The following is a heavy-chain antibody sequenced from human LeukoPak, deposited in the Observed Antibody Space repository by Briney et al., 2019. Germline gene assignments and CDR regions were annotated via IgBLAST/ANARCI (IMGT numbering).Heavy chain of an antibody. Sequence: GGSLRLSCAASGFTFSSYARSWVRQAPGKGLEWVSAISGSGGSTYYADSVKGRFTISRDNSKNTLYLQMNSLRAEDTAVYYCAKDPDSSSSRNWLDPWGQGTLVTVSS. J-gene: IGHJ5*02. CDR1: GFTFSSYA. D-gene: IGHD6-6*01. CDR2: ISGSGGST. V-gene: IGHV3-23*01. CDR3: AKDPDSSSSRNWLDP.